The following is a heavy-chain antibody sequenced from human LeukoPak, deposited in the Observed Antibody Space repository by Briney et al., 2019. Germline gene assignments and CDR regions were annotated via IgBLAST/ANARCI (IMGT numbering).Heavy chain of an antibody. CDR3: AISSFWGGSSSGDYFDY. V-gene: IGHV1-24*01. J-gene: IGHJ4*02. D-gene: IGHD6-6*01. CDR1: GYTLTELS. CDR2: FDPEDGET. Sequence: GASVKVSCKVSGYTLTELSMHWVRQAPGKGLEWMGGFDPEDGETIYAQKFQGRVTMTRDTSISTAYMELSRLRSDDTAVYYCAISSFWGGSSSGDYFDYWGQGTLVTVSS.